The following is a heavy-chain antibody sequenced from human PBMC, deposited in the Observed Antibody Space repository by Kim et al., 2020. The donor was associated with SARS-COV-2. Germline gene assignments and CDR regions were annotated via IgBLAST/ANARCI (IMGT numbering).Heavy chain of an antibody. CDR1: GDSISSSGYY. CDR3: ARRGCSRGNCWVNY. V-gene: IGHV4-39*01. D-gene: IGHD2-15*01. J-gene: IGHJ4*02. CDR2: IYYSGTT. Sequence: SETLSLTCTVSGDSISSSGYYWGWIRQPPGKGLEWIGSIYYSGTTYYTPSLKSRVTISVDTSKNQFSLKLSSVAATDTAMYYCARRGCSRGNCWVNYWGQATLVTVSS.